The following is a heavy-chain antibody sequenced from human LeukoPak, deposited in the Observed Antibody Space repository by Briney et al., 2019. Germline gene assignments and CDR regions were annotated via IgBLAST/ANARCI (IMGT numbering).Heavy chain of an antibody. J-gene: IGHJ5*02. CDR3: ARDLYDSSGYTENWFDP. D-gene: IGHD3-22*01. CDR2: IYYSGST. CDR1: GGSISSSSYY. Sequence: SETLSLTCTVSGGSISSSSYYWGWIRQPPGKGLEWIGSIYYSGSTYYNPSLKSRVTMSLDRFKNQFSLKLSSVTAADTAVYYRARDLYDSSGYTENWFDPWGQGTLVTVSS. V-gene: IGHV4-39*07.